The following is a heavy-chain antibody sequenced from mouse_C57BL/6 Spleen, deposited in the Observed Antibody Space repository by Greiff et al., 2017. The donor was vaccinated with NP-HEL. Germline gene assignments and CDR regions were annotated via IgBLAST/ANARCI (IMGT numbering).Heavy chain of an antibody. CDR1: GYTFTDYE. Sequence: QVQLQQSGAELVRPGASVTLSCKASGYTFTDYEMHWVKQTPVHGLEWIGAIDPETGGTAYNQKFKGKAILTADKSSSTAYMELRSLTSEDSAVYYCTRTYYGSSSPYWYFDVWGTGTTVTVSS. CDR2: IDPETGGT. V-gene: IGHV1-15*01. D-gene: IGHD1-1*01. J-gene: IGHJ1*03. CDR3: TRTYYGSSSPYWYFDV.